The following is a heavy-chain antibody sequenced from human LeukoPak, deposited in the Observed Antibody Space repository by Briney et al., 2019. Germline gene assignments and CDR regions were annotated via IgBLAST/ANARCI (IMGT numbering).Heavy chain of an antibody. Sequence: PSETLSLTCSVSGGSISSHYWSWIRQPAGKGLEWIGRIYPSGSTNYKPSLKSRVIMSLDMSKNQFSLKLSSAAAADTAVYYCATHSYCSGTSCYARYYYYMDVWGKGTTVTVSS. CDR3: ATHSYCSGTSCYARYYYYMDV. J-gene: IGHJ6*03. D-gene: IGHD2-2*01. V-gene: IGHV4-4*07. CDR2: IYPSGST. CDR1: GGSISSHY.